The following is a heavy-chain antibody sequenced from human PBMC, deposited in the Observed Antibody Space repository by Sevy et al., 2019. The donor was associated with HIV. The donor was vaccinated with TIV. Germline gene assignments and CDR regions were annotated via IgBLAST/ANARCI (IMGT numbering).Heavy chain of an antibody. CDR3: ARGPLAYPYDFDY. CDR2: ISYDGSNK. J-gene: IGHJ4*02. Sequence: GGSLRLSCAASGFTFSSYAMHWVRQAPGKGLEWVAVISYDGSNKYYADSVKGRFTISRDNSKNTLYLQMNSLRAEDTAVYYCARGPLAYPYDFDYWGQGTLVTVSS. V-gene: IGHV3-30-3*01. CDR1: GFTFSSYA.